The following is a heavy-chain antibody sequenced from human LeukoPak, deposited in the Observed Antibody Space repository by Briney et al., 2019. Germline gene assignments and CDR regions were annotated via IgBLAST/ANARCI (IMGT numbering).Heavy chain of an antibody. CDR1: GDSISRYY. V-gene: IGHV4-4*07. CDR3: ARDSGTTGEVKFDP. J-gene: IGHJ5*02. Sequence: PSETLSLTCTVSGDSISRYYWSWIRQPAGKGLEWIGRIYNGGIITYNPSLKSRVTKSIDTSNNQFSLRLRFVTAADTAVYYCARDSGTTGEVKFDPWGQGTLVTVSS. CDR2: IYNGGII. D-gene: IGHD3-10*01.